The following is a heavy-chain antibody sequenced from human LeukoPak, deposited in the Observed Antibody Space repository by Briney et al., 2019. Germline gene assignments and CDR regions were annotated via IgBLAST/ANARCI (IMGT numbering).Heavy chain of an antibody. CDR2: MNPNSGNT. Sequence: ASVKVSCKASGYTFTSYDINWVRQATGQGLEWMGWMNPNSGNTGYAQKFQGRVTMTRNTSMSTAYMELSSLRSEDTAVYYCARVLTYFGVVTDFDYWGQGTLVTVSS. V-gene: IGHV1-8*01. CDR3: ARVLTYFGVVTDFDY. CDR1: GYTFTSYD. D-gene: IGHD3-3*01. J-gene: IGHJ4*02.